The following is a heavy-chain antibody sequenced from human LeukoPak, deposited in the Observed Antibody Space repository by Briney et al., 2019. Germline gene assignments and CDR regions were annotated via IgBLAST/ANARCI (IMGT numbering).Heavy chain of an antibody. D-gene: IGHD3-22*01. V-gene: IGHV4-4*02. J-gene: IGHJ4*02. CDR2: IFHNGNT. Sequence: SETLSLTCAVSGGSISSHNWWSWVRQPPGKGLEWIGEIFHNGNTGYNPSLKSRVTISVDKSSDQFSLNLISVTAADTAVYYCARGRTEDYDSSGYYYPYFDYWGQGTLVTVSS. CDR1: GGSISSHNW. CDR3: ARGRTEDYDSSGYYYPYFDY.